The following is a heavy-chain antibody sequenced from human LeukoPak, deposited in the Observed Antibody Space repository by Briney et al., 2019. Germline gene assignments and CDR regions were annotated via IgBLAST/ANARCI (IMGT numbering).Heavy chain of an antibody. Sequence: ASVKVSCKASGYTFTGYYVHWVRQAPGQGLEWMGWINPNSGGTNYAQKFQGRVTMTRDTSISTAYMELSRLRSDDTAVYYCARVGYDSSGYYYFDYWGQGTLVTVSS. CDR2: INPNSGGT. CDR3: ARVGYDSSGYYYFDY. V-gene: IGHV1-2*02. D-gene: IGHD3-22*01. CDR1: GYTFTGYY. J-gene: IGHJ4*02.